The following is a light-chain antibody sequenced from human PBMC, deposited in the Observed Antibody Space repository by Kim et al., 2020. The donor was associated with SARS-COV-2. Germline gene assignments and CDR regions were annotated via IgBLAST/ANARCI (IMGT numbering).Light chain of an antibody. V-gene: IGKV1-16*02. J-gene: IGKJ4*01. CDR2: AAS. CDR3: QQYYNYPLT. Sequence: AAVGDRVTITCRASQGITTSLAWFQQKPGKAPKSLIYAASNLQSGVPSKFSGSGSGTDFTLTINTLQPEDFATYYCQQYYNYPLTFGGGTKVDIK. CDR1: QGITTS.